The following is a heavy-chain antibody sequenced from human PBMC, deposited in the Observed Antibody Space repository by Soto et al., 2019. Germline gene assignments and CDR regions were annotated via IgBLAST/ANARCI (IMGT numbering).Heavy chain of an antibody. CDR2: LVPIVDTS. CDR1: GGTFSSYA. J-gene: IGHJ4*02. D-gene: IGHD5-12*01. CDR3: VRVVAIPGYPDN. Sequence: QVQLVQSGAEVRQPASSVKVSCKTSGGTFSSYAISWVRQAPGQGLEWMGGLVPIVDTSTYAQKFQGRVTITADESTSTVYMELSSLRSDDTAVYYCVRVVAIPGYPDNWGQGPLVTVSS. V-gene: IGHV1-69*12.